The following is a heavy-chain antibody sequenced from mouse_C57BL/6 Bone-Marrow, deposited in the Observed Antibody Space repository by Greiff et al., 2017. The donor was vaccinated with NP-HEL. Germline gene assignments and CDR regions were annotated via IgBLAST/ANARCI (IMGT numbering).Heavy chain of an antibody. V-gene: IGHV5-15*04. CDR1: GFTFSDYG. Sequence: EVMLVESGGGLVQPGGSLKLSCAASGFTFSDYGMAWVRQAPRKGPEWVAFISNLAYSIYYADTVTGRFTISRENAKNTLYLEMSSLRSEDTAMYYCARGYGSSRSWFAYWGQGTLVTVSA. CDR2: ISNLAYSI. CDR3: ARGYGSSRSWFAY. J-gene: IGHJ3*01. D-gene: IGHD1-1*01.